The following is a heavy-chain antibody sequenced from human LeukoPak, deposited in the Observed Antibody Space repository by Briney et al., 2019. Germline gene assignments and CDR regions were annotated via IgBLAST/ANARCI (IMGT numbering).Heavy chain of an antibody. D-gene: IGHD1-14*01. V-gene: IGHV4-34*01. CDR3: ARGRALTENRDHLADCSFDY. CDR1: GGSFSGYY. CDR2: INHSGST. Sequence: PSETLSLTCAVYGGSFSGYYWSWIRQPPGKGLEWIGEINHSGSTNYNPSLRSRVTISVDTSKNQFSLKLSSVTAADTAVYYCARGRALTENRDHLADCSFDYWGQGTLVTVSS. J-gene: IGHJ4*02.